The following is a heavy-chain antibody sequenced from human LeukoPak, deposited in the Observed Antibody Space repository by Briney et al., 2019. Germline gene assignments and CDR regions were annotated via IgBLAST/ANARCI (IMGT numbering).Heavy chain of an antibody. CDR3: ARGATIAARPFDY. CDR1: GGSISSYY. Sequence: SETLSLTCTVSGGSISSYYWSWIRQPPGKGLEWIGYIYYSGTTNYNPSLKSRVTISVDTSKNQFSLNLSSVTAADTAVYYCARGATIAARPFDYWGQGTLVTVSS. J-gene: IGHJ4*02. V-gene: IGHV4-59*01. D-gene: IGHD6-6*01. CDR2: IYYSGTT.